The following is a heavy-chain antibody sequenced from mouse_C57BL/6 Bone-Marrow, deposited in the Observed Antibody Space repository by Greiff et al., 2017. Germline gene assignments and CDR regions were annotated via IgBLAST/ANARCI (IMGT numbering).Heavy chain of an antibody. CDR2: INPNTGGT. CDR3: ARGGGGDNDEFAD. Sequence: VQLKQSGPELVKPGASVKMSCKASGYTFTDYNMHWVKQSHGKSLEWIGYINPNTGGTSYNQKFKCKATLTVNKYSSTAYMELRSLTSDDSAVYYCARGGGGDNDEFADWGQGTLVTVSA. V-gene: IGHV1-22*01. D-gene: IGHD2-4*01. CDR1: GYTFTDYN. J-gene: IGHJ3*01.